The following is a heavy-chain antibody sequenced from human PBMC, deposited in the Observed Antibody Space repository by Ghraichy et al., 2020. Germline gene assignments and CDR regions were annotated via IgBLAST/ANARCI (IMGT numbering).Heavy chain of an antibody. CDR1: GFTFSSYA. Sequence: GESLNISCAASGFTFSSYAMSWVRQAPGKGLEWVSAISGSGGSTYYADSVKGRFTISRDNSKNTLYLQMNSLRAEDTAVYYCAKGSGGDTGGYWGQGTLVTVSS. V-gene: IGHV3-23*01. D-gene: IGHD1-14*01. J-gene: IGHJ4*02. CDR2: ISGSGGST. CDR3: AKGSGGDTGGY.